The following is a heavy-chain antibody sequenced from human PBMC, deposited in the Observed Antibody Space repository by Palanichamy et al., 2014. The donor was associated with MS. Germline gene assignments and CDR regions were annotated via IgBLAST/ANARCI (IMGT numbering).Heavy chain of an antibody. D-gene: IGHD5/OR15-5a*01. CDR3: AKDWWRELDSAIFDS. J-gene: IGHJ4*02. CDR2: ISHDGGKK. Sequence: QLQLMESGGDVVQPGRSLRLSCVASGFTFSSYGMHWVRQAPGKGLEWVAFISHDGGKKYYADSVKGRFTISRDDSKDTLDLHMTSLRTEDTAVYYCAKDWWRELDSAIFDSWGQGTRVTVSS. CDR1: GFTFSSYG. V-gene: IGHV3-30*18.